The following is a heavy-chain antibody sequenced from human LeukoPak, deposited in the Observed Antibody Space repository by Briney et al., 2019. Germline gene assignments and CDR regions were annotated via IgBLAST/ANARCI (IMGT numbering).Heavy chain of an antibody. V-gene: IGHV4-59*01. D-gene: IGHD3-16*02. Sequence: PSETLSLTCTVSGGSISIYYWSWIRQPPGKGLEGIGYIYYSGSTNYNPSLKSRVTISVDTSKNQFSLKLSSVTAADTAVYYCARGVVWGSYRHFDYWGQGTLVTVSS. CDR1: GGSISIYY. J-gene: IGHJ4*02. CDR3: ARGVVWGSYRHFDY. CDR2: IYYSGST.